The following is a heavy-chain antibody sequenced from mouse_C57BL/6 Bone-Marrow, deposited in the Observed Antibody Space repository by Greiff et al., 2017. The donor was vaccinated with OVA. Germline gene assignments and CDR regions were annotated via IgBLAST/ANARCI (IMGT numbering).Heavy chain of an antibody. CDR2: ISNGGGST. J-gene: IGHJ4*01. D-gene: IGHD3-2*02. V-gene: IGHV5-12*01. CDR3: ARRTAQAFAMDD. Sequence: EVKLVESGGGLVQPGGSLKLSCAASGFTFSDYYMYWVRQTPEKRLEWVAYISNGGGSTYYPDTVKGRFTISRDNAKNTLYLQMSRLKSEDTAMYYCARRTAQAFAMDDWGQGTSVPVSS. CDR1: GFTFSDYY.